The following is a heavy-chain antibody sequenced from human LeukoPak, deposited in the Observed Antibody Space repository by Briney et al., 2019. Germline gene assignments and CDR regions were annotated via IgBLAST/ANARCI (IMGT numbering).Heavy chain of an antibody. CDR3: AIFSSGFDP. V-gene: IGHV1-69*04. CDR1: GGTFSSYA. Sequence: VASVKVSCKASGGTFSSYAISWVRQAPGQGLEWTGRIIPILGIANYAQKFQGRVTITADKSTSTAYMELSSLRSEDTAVYYCAIFSSGFDPWGQGTLVTVSS. D-gene: IGHD3-10*01. CDR2: IIPILGIA. J-gene: IGHJ5*02.